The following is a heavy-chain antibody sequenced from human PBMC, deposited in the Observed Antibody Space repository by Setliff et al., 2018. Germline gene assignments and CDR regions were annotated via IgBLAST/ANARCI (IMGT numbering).Heavy chain of an antibody. CDR1: GYTFTSYG. CDR2: ISAYNGNS. J-gene: IGHJ3*02. Sequence: ASVKVSCKASGYTFTSYGISWVRQAPGQGLEWMGWISAYNGNSNYAQKLQGRVTMTTDTSTSTAYMELRSLRSDDTSVYYCARDKGSRWFGDYAFDIWGQGTMVTVSS. V-gene: IGHV1-18*01. D-gene: IGHD3-10*01. CDR3: ARDKGSRWFGDYAFDI.